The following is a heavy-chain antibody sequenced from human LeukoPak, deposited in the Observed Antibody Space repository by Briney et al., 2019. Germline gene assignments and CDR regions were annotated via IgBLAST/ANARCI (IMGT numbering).Heavy chain of an antibody. CDR1: GFTVSSNY. J-gene: IGHJ4*02. V-gene: IGHV3-53*01. CDR2: IYSGGST. D-gene: IGHD1-26*01. CDR3: ARGLSGSYHYFDY. Sequence: PGGSLRLSCAVSGFTVSSNYMSWVRQAPGKGLEWVSVIYSGGSTYYADSVKGRFTISRDNSKNTLYLQVNSLRAEDTAAYYCARGLSGSYHYFDYWGQGTLVTVSS.